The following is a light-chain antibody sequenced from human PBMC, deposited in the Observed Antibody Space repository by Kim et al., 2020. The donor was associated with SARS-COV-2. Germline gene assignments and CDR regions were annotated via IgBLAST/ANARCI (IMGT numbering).Light chain of an antibody. J-gene: IGKJ4*01. CDR1: QSVSSSY. CDR3: QQYGNWPLT. V-gene: IGKV3-20*01. CDR2: GAS. Sequence: EVVLTQSPGTLSLSPGERATLSCRASQSVSSSYLAWYQQKPGQTPRLLIYGASSRATDIPDRFSGSGSGTDFTLTISRLEAEDFAVYYCQQYGNWPLTFGGGTKLEI.